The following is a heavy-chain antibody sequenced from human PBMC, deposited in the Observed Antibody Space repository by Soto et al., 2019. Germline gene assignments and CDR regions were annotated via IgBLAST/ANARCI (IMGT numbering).Heavy chain of an antibody. Sequence: ELQVLESGGGLVQPGGSLRLTCAASGFTLSEYGTSWVRQAPGEGVEWVSFVSGSGDSTYYTDSVKGRFTISRDSSKNTVCLQMNSLRAEDTAVYYCATSNYGERDWGQGTLVTGSS. CDR2: VSGSGDST. CDR3: ATSNYGERD. V-gene: IGHV3-23*01. J-gene: IGHJ4*02. D-gene: IGHD3-10*01. CDR1: GFTLSEYG.